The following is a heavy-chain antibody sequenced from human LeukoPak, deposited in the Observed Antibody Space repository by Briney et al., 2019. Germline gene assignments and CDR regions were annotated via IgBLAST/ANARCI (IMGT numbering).Heavy chain of an antibody. Sequence: GGSLRLSCAASGFTFSSYEMNWVRQAPGKGLEWVSYISSSGSTIYYADSVKGRFTISSDNAKNSLYLQMNSLRAEDTAVYYCARDIRYFDSDYYYGMDVWGQGTTVTVSS. CDR2: ISSSGSTI. CDR3: ARDIRYFDSDYYYGMDV. CDR1: GFTFSSYE. V-gene: IGHV3-48*03. J-gene: IGHJ6*02. D-gene: IGHD3-9*01.